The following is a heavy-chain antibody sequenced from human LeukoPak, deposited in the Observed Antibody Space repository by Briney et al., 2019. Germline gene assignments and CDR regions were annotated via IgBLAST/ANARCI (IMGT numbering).Heavy chain of an antibody. D-gene: IGHD3-3*01. Sequence: GESLKISCKGSGYSFTSYWIGWVRQMPGKGLEWMGIIYPGDSDTRYSPSFQGQVTISADKSISTAYLQWSSLKASDTAMYCCARLAGRITNPRRVGAFDICGEGTMVTVSS. J-gene: IGHJ3*02. CDR2: IYPGDSDT. CDR3: ARLAGRITNPRRVGAFDI. CDR1: GYSFTSYW. V-gene: IGHV5-51*01.